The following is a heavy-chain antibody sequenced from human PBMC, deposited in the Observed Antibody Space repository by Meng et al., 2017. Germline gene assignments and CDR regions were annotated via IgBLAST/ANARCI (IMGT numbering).Heavy chain of an antibody. CDR3: AKGSMVRGVIPLY. CDR1: GGSFSGYY. J-gene: IGHJ4*02. V-gene: IGHV4-34*01. CDR2: INHSGST. D-gene: IGHD3-10*01. Sequence: SETLSLTCAVYGGSFSGYYWSWIRQPPGKGLGGIGEINHSGSTNYNPSLKSRVTISVDTSKNQFSLKLSSVTAADTAVYYCAKGSMVRGVIPLYWGKG.